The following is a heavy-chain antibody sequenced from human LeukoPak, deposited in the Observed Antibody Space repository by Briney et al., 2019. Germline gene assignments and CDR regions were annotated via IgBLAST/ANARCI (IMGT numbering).Heavy chain of an antibody. J-gene: IGHJ4*02. CDR2: ISYDGTNK. CDR3: ARDYDSSGYYYDY. V-gene: IGHV3-30*04. D-gene: IGHD3-22*01. CDR1: GFTFSSYA. Sequence: GGSLRLSCAASGFTFSSYAMHWVRQAPGKGLEWVAVISYDGTNKYYADSVKGRFTISRDISKNTLYLQMNSLRAEDTAVYYCARDYDSSGYYYDYWGQGTLVTVSS.